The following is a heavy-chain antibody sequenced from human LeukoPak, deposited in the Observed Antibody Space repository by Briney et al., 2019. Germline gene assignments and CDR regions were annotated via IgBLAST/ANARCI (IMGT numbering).Heavy chain of an antibody. Sequence: GESLKISCKASGYSFTTYWIGWVRQMPGKGLESMGIIYPGDSDARYIPSFQGQVTISADKSISTVYLQWSSLKASDTAMYYCARLSHVRGMDVWGQGTTVTVSS. V-gene: IGHV5-51*01. CDR1: GYSFTTYW. J-gene: IGHJ6*02. CDR2: IYPGDSDA. CDR3: ARLSHVRGMDV.